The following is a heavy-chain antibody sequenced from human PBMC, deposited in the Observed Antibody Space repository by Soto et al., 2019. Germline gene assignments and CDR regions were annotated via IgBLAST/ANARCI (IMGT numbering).Heavy chain of an antibody. J-gene: IGHJ4*02. D-gene: IGHD6-6*01. V-gene: IGHV4-30-4*01. CDR1: GGSISSGDYY. CDR3: ARDVLYSTSRIDS. Sequence: SETLSLTCTVSGGSISSGDYYWSWIRQPPGKGLEWIGYIYYSGSTYYTPSLKSRVTISIDTSKNQFSLKLSSVTAADTAVYYRARDVLYSTSRIDSWGQGTLVTVSS. CDR2: IYYSGST.